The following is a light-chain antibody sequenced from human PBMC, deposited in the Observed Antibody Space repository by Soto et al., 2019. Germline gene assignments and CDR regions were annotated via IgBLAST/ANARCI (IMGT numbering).Light chain of an antibody. CDR3: QQRSNWPPGLT. J-gene: IGKJ4*01. CDR1: QSVSSY. Sequence: EIVLTQSPGTLSLSPGERATLSCRASQSVSSYLAWYQQKPGQAPRLLIYDASNRATGIPARFSGSGSGTDFTLTISSLEPEDFAVYYCQQRSNWPPGLTFGGGTKVEIK. V-gene: IGKV3-11*01. CDR2: DAS.